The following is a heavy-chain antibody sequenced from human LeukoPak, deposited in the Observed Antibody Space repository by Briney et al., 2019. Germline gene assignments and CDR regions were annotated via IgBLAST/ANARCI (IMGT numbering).Heavy chain of an antibody. V-gene: IGHV4-39*01. D-gene: IGHD5-18*01. Sequence: SETLSLTCTVSGGSISSSGYYWGWIRQPPGKGLEWIGSIYYSGSTNYNPSLKSRITISIDTSKTQFSLKLSSVTAADTAVYFCARHRVTWFDCWGQGTLVTVSS. J-gene: IGHJ4*02. CDR2: IYYSGST. CDR1: GGSISSSGYY. CDR3: ARHRVTWFDC.